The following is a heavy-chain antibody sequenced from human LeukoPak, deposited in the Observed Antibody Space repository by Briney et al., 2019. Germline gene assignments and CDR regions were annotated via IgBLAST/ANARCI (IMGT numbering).Heavy chain of an antibody. V-gene: IGHV4-34*01. CDR2: INHSGST. D-gene: IGHD2-2*01. Sequence: SETLSLTCAVYGGSLSGYYWSWIRQPPGKGLEWIGEINHSGSTNYNPSLKSRVTISVDTSKNQFSLKLSSVTAADTAVYYCARGVSGPQRGYFDYRGQGTLVTVSS. CDR1: GGSLSGYY. J-gene: IGHJ4*02. CDR3: ARGVSGPQRGYFDY.